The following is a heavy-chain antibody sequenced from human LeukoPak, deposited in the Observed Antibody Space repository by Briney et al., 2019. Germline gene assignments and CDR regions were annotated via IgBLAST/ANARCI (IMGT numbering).Heavy chain of an antibody. CDR2: ISSSSSYI. CDR3: ARGHTAVTRHFDF. D-gene: IGHD4-17*01. CDR1: GFTFSSYS. Sequence: GSLRLSCAASGFTFSSYSVNWVRQAPGKGLEWVSSISSSSSYIYYADSVKGRFTISRDNAKNSLYLQMNSLRAEDTAVYYCARGHTAVTRHFDFWGQGTLVTVSS. V-gene: IGHV3-21*01. J-gene: IGHJ4*02.